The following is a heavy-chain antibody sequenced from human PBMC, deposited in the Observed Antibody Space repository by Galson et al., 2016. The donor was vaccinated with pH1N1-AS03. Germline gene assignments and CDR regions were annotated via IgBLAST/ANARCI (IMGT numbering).Heavy chain of an antibody. V-gene: IGHV4-39*01. CDR2: IYYSGST. CDR1: GGSISTSSYY. CDR3: ARHLYGGYVGWFDP. D-gene: IGHD4-17*01. J-gene: IGHJ5*02. Sequence: SETLSLTCTVSGGSISTSSYYWGWIRQPPGKGLEWIGSIYYSGSTYYNPSLKSRVTISVDTSKNQFSLKLSSVTAADTAVYYCARHLYGGYVGWFDPWGQGTLVTVSS.